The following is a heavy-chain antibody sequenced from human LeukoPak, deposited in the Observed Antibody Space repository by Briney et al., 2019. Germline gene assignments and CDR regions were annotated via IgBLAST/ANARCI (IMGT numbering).Heavy chain of an antibody. CDR1: GFTFSDYY. Sequence: GGSLRLSCAASGFTFSDYYMSWIRQAPGKGLEWVSYINSSGSTIYYADSVKGRFTISRDNAKNSLYLQMNSLRAEDTAVYYCARLISSEYYFDYWGQGTLVTVSS. J-gene: IGHJ4*02. CDR3: ARLISSEYYFDY. V-gene: IGHV3-11*04. D-gene: IGHD2/OR15-2a*01. CDR2: INSSGSTI.